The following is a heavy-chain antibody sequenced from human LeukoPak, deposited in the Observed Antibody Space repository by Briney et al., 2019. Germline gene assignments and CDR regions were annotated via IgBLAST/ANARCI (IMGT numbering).Heavy chain of an antibody. V-gene: IGHV3-74*01. CDR2: INEDATTI. Sequence: GGSLRLSCAASGFAFSAYWMHWVRQAPGKGLEWVSRINEDATTITYADSVKGRFIISRDNSKKSLYLQMNNLRAEDTAVYYCVRDLILVWTPGAAFDFWGQGTLVIVSS. D-gene: IGHD3/OR15-3a*01. CDR3: VRDLILVWTPGAAFDF. CDR1: GFAFSAYW. J-gene: IGHJ4*02.